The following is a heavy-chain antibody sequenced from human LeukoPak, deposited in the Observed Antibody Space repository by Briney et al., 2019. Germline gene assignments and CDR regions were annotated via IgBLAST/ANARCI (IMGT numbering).Heavy chain of an antibody. CDR1: GGSFSGYY. J-gene: IGHJ6*03. CDR3: ARLKPSYYYYYMDV. CDR2: INHSGST. V-gene: IGHV4-34*01. Sequence: PSETLSLTCAVYGGSFSGYYWSWIRQPPGKGLEWIGEINHSGSTNCNPSLKSRVTISVDTSKNQFSLKLSSVTAADTAVYYCARLKPSYYYYYMDVWGKGTTVTISS.